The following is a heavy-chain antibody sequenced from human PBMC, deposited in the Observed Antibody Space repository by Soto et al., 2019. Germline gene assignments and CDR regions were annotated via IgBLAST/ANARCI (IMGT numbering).Heavy chain of an antibody. J-gene: IGHJ6*02. CDR3: ARATQTYFYYYYGMDV. CDR1: GFTFSSYA. V-gene: IGHV3-30-3*01. Sequence: GGSLRLSCAASGFTFSSYAMHWVRQAPGKGLEWVAVISYDGSNKYYADSVKGRFTISRDNSKNTLYLQMNSLRAEDTAVYYCARATQTYFYYYYGMDVWGQGTTVTVSS. CDR2: ISYDGSNK. D-gene: IGHD1-26*01.